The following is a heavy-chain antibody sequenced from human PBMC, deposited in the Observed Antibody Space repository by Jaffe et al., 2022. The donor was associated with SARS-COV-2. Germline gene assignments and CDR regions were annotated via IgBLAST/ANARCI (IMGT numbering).Heavy chain of an antibody. CDR2: ISWNSGSI. CDR1: GFTFDDYA. Sequence: EVQLVESGGGLVQPGRSLRLSCAASGFTFDDYAMHWVRQAPGKGLEWVSGISWNSGSIGYADSVKGRFTISRDNAKNSLYLQMNSLRAEDTALYYCAKAQGSTSHPYYYYGMDVWGQGTTVTVSS. CDR3: AKAQGSTSHPYYYYGMDV. D-gene: IGHD2-2*01. V-gene: IGHV3-9*01. J-gene: IGHJ6*02.